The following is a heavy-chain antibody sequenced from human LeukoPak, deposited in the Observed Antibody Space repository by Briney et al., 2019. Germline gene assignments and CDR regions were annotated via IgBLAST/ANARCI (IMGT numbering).Heavy chain of an antibody. CDR1: GYTFTSYG. D-gene: IGHD3-10*01. J-gene: IGHJ5*02. V-gene: IGHV1-18*01. CDR3: ARAVLWFGELLQNWFDP. CDR2: ISAYNGST. Sequence: ASVKVSCKASGYTFTSYGITWVRQAPGQGLEWMGWISAYNGSTIYAQKFQGRVTMTTDTSTTTAYMDLRSLRSDDTAMYYCARAVLWFGELLQNWFDPWGQGTLVTVSS.